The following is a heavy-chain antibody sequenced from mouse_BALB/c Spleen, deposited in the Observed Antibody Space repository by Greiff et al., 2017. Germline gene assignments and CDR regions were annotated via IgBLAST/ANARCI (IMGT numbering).Heavy chain of an antibody. D-gene: IGHD2-14*01. CDR2: ISDGGSYT. V-gene: IGHV5-4*02. Sequence: EVQLVESGGGLVKPGGSLKLSCAASGFTFSDYYMYWVRQTPEKRLEWVATISDGGSYTYYPDSVKGRFTISRDNAKNNLYLQMSSLKSEDTAMYYCARPYRYDGAWFAYWGQGTLVTVSA. J-gene: IGHJ3*01. CDR1: GFTFSDYY. CDR3: ARPYRYDGAWFAY.